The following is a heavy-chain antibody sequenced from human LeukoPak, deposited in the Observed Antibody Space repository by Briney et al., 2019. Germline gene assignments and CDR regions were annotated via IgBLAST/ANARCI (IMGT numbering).Heavy chain of an antibody. D-gene: IGHD3-22*01. Sequence: ASVKVSCKASGYTFTSYGISWVRQAPGQGFEWMGWISAYNGNTNYAQKLQGRVTMTTDTSTSTAYMELRSLRSDDTAVYYCARGLGSTMIVAYNWFDPWGQGTLVTVSS. CDR2: ISAYNGNT. CDR1: GYTFTSYG. J-gene: IGHJ5*02. CDR3: ARGLGSTMIVAYNWFDP. V-gene: IGHV1-18*04.